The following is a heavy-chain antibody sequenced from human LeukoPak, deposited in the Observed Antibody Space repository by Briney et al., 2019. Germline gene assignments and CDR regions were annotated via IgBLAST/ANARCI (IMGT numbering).Heavy chain of an antibody. D-gene: IGHD2-2*01. CDR1: GFTFSSYS. V-gene: IGHV3-21*04. CDR2: ISSGSSYI. Sequence: GGPLRLSCAASGFTFSSYSMNWVRQAPGKGLEWVSSISSGSSYIYYADSVKGRFTISRDNAKNSLYLQMNSLRAEDTAVYYCARSGSRAHFIVVVPAANYDYWGQGTLVTVSS. J-gene: IGHJ4*02. CDR3: ARSGSRAHFIVVVPAANYDY.